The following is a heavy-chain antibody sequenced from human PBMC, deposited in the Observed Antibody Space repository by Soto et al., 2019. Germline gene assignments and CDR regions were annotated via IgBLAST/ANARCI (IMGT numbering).Heavy chain of an antibody. J-gene: IGHJ6*02. CDR1: GYIFTGHY. D-gene: IGHD3-10*02. Sequence: SVKPSCQASGYIFTGHYIHWVRQAPGQGLEWMGWINPISGDTNYAQKFQGRVTMTRDTSISTAYMDLSSLISADTAVYYCARVRGYPYVMYFCGQGSTVIGSS. V-gene: IGHV1-2*02. CDR3: ARVRGYPYVMYF. CDR2: INPISGDT.